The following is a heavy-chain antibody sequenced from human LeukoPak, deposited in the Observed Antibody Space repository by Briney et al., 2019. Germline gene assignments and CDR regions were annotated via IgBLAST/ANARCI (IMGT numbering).Heavy chain of an antibody. V-gene: IGHV7-4-1*02. J-gene: IGHJ3*02. CDR1: GYTFTNFA. CDR2: INTNTGNP. CDR3: ARGYCGGGSCYRPNAFDI. Sequence: ASVKVSCKASGYTFTNFAMNWVRQAPGQGLEWMGWINTNTGNPTYAQGFTGRFVFSLDTSVNTAYLQISSLKAEDTAVYYCARGYCGGGSCYRPNAFDIWGQGTMVTVSS. D-gene: IGHD2-15*01.